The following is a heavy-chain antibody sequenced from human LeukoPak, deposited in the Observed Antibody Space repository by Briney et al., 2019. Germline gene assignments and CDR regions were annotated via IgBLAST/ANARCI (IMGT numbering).Heavy chain of an antibody. CDR2: INWNGGST. CDR3: ARDLQERRSNEYYFDY. J-gene: IGHJ4*02. Sequence: GGSLRLSCAASGFTVSSNYMSWVRQAPGKGLEWVSGINWNGGSTGYADSVKGRFTISRDNAKNSLYLQMNSLRAEDTALYYCARDLQERRSNEYYFDYWGQGTLVTVSS. V-gene: IGHV3-20*04. D-gene: IGHD1-1*01. CDR1: GFTVSSNY.